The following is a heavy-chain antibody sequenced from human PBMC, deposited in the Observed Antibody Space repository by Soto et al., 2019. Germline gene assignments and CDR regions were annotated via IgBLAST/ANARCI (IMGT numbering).Heavy chain of an antibody. V-gene: IGHV4-59*01. Sequence: PSETLSLTCTVSGGSISSYYWSWIRQPPGKGLEWIGYIYYSGSTNYNPSLKSRVTISVDTSKNQFSLKLSSVTAADTAVYYCARDFWHYGGNSGWFDPSGQGTLVTVSS. D-gene: IGHD4-17*01. J-gene: IGHJ5*02. CDR3: ARDFWHYGGNSGWFDP. CDR2: IYYSGST. CDR1: GGSISSYY.